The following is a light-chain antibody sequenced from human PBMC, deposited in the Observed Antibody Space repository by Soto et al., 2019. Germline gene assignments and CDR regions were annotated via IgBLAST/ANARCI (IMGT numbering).Light chain of an antibody. CDR1: QSVLDSSNNKNY. J-gene: IGKJ1*01. V-gene: IGKV4-1*01. CDR3: QKYYSDLWT. CDR2: WAS. Sequence: DIVMTQSPDSLAVSLGERVTINCKSSQSVLDSSNNKNYLAWYQQKPGQPPKLLIYWASTRESGVPDRFSGSGYGTDFTLTISSLQAEDVAVYYCQKYYSDLWTFGQGTKVEIK.